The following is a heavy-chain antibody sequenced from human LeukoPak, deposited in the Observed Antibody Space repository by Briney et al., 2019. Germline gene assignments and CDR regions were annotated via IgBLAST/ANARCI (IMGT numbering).Heavy chain of an antibody. J-gene: IGHJ4*02. CDR3: ARDENYGDYGLIDY. CDR2: IKQDGSEK. D-gene: IGHD4-17*01. V-gene: IGHV3-7*01. CDR1: GFTFSSYW. Sequence: AGGSLRLYCAASGFTFSSYWMSWVRQAPGKGLEWVANIKQDGSEKYYVDSVKGRFTISRDNAKNSLYLQMNSLRAEDTAVYYCARDENYGDYGLIDYWGQGTLVTVSS.